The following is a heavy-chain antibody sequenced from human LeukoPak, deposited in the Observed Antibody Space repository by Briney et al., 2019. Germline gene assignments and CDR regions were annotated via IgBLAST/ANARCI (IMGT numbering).Heavy chain of an antibody. Sequence: APVKVSCKASGYTFTGYYMHWVRQAPGQGLEWMGWINPNSGGTNYAQKFQGRVTMTRDTSISTAYMELSRLRSDDTAVYYCARDTRRYYYDSSGDYYYYGMDVWGQGTTVTVSS. CDR2: INPNSGGT. CDR3: ARDTRRYYYDSSGDYYYYGMDV. J-gene: IGHJ6*02. D-gene: IGHD3-22*01. CDR1: GYTFTGYY. V-gene: IGHV1-2*02.